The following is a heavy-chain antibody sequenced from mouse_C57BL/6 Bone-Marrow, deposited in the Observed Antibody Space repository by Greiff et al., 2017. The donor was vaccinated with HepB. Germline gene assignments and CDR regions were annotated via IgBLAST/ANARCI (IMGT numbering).Heavy chain of an antibody. CDR3: ARYTTVVEYYFDY. CDR1: GFTFTDYY. J-gene: IGHJ2*01. V-gene: IGHV7-3*01. Sequence: EVHLVESGGGLVQPGGSLSFSCAASGFTFTDYYMSWVRQPPGKALEWLGFIRNKANGYTTEYSASVKGRFTISRDNSQSILYLQMNALRAEDSATYYCARYTTVVEYYFDYWGQGTTLTVSS. D-gene: IGHD1-1*01. CDR2: IRNKANGYTT.